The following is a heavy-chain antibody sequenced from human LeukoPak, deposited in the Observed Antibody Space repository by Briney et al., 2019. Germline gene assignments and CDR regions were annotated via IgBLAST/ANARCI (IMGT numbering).Heavy chain of an antibody. J-gene: IGHJ4*02. CDR3: ARSIGREYFDY. CDR1: GGSISSGGYY. V-gene: IGHV4-31*03. Sequence: PSQTLSLTCTVSGGSISSGGYYWSWIRQHPGKGLEWIGYIYYSGITYYHPSLESRVTISVDTSKNQFSLKLSPVTAADTAVYYCARSIGREYFDYWGQGTLVTVSS. D-gene: IGHD2-21*01. CDR2: IYYSGIT.